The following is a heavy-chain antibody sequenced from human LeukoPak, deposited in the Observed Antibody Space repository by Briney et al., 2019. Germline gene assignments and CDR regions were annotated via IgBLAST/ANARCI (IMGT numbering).Heavy chain of an antibody. CDR1: GFTFSSYA. CDR3: AKDGHSSGWYYFDY. CDR2: ISYDGSNK. J-gene: IGHJ4*02. Sequence: GGSLRLSCVASGFTFSSYAMHWVRQAPGKGLEWVAVISYDGSNKYYADSVKGRFTISRDNSKNTLYLQMNSLRAEDTAVYYCAKDGHSSGWYYFDYWGQGTLVSVSS. D-gene: IGHD6-19*01. V-gene: IGHV3-30*04.